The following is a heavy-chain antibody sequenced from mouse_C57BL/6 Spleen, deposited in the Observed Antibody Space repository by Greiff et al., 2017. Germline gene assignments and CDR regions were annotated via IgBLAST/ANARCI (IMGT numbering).Heavy chain of an antibody. CDR3: ARRGLKSADGGYFDY. D-gene: IGHD2-3*01. CDR2: IHPNSGST. CDR1: GYTFTSYW. Sequence: QVQLQQPGAELVKPGASVKLSCKASGYTFTSYWMHWVKQRPGQGLEWIGMIHPNSGSTNNNEKFKSKATLTVDKYSSTAYMQLSSLTSDDSAVYYCARRGLKSADGGYFDYWGQGTTLTVSS. V-gene: IGHV1-64*01. J-gene: IGHJ2*01.